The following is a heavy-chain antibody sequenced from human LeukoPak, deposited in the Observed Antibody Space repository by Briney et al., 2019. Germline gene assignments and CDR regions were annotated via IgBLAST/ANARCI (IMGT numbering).Heavy chain of an antibody. CDR3: ARGLYYSSTSCPPTDFDY. CDR1: GYTFTSYD. D-gene: IGHD2-2*01. CDR2: MNPNSGNT. V-gene: IGHV1-8*03. Sequence: ASVKVSCKASGYTFTSYDINWVRQATGQGLEWMGWMNPNSGNTGYAQKFQGRVTITRNTSISTAYMELSSLRSEDTAVYYCARGLYYSSTSCPPTDFDYWGQGTLVTVSS. J-gene: IGHJ4*02.